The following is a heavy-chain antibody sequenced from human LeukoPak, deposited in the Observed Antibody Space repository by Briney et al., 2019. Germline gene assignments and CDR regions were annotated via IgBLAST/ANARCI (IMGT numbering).Heavy chain of an antibody. CDR1: GFTFSSYA. V-gene: IGHV3-23*01. CDR2: ISGSGGST. CDR3: AKASHVVTMVRGVIFDY. Sequence: GGSLRLSCAASGFTFSSYAMSWVRQAPGKGLEWVSAISGSGGSTYYADSVKGRFTISRDNSKNTLYLQMNSLRAEDTAVYYCAKASHVVTMVRGVIFDYWGQGTLVTVSS. J-gene: IGHJ4*02. D-gene: IGHD3-10*01.